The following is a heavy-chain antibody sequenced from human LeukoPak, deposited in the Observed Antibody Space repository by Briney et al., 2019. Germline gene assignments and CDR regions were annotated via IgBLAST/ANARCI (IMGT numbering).Heavy chain of an antibody. J-gene: IGHJ6*02. CDR1: GYTFTSYD. CDR3: ARLYSSGWYGGYYYYYGMDV. D-gene: IGHD6-19*01. V-gene: IGHV1-8*01. CDR2: MNPNSGNT. Sequence: GASVKVSCKASGYTFTSYDINWVRQATGQGLEWMGWMNPNSGNTGYAQKFQGRVTMTRNTSISTAYMELSSLRSEDTAVYYCARLYSSGWYGGYYYYYGMDVWGQGTTVTVSS.